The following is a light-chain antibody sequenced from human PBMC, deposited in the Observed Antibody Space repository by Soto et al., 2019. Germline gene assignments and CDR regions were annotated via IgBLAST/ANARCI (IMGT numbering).Light chain of an antibody. V-gene: IGLV8-61*01. J-gene: IGLJ3*02. CDR3: VLYMGSGMHWV. Sequence: QTVVTQEPSFSVSPGGTVTLTCGLSSGSVSTSYYPSWYQQTPGQAPRTLIYSTNTRSSGVPDRFSGSILGNKAALTITGAQADDESDYHCVLYMGSGMHWVFGGGTKLTVL. CDR1: SGSVSTSYY. CDR2: STN.